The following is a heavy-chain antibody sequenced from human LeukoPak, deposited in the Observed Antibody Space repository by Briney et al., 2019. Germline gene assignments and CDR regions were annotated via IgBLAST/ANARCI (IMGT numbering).Heavy chain of an antibody. CDR2: IYPGDSDT. V-gene: IGHV5-51*01. Sequence: GESLKISCKSSGYSFTSYWIGWVRQMPGKGLEWMGIIYPGDSDTRYSPSFQGQVTISADKSISTAYLQWSSLKASDTAMYYCARHGDNLTYCSSTSCYLGDWFDPWGQGTLVTVSS. J-gene: IGHJ5*02. CDR3: ARHGDNLTYCSSTSCYLGDWFDP. D-gene: IGHD2-2*01. CDR1: GYSFTSYW.